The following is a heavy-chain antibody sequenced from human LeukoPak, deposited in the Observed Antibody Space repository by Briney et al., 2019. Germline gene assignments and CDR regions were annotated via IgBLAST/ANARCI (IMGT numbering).Heavy chain of an antibody. D-gene: IGHD2/OR15-2a*01. V-gene: IGHV3-7*01. CDR1: GFMFSNYW. J-gene: IGHJ4*02. CDR3: ARTTYSNEFDS. Sequence: GGSLRLSCAASGFMFSNYWMSWVRQAPGKGLEWVANIKPDGSQRYYVDSVRGRFTISRDNAKNTLYLQMNGLGAEDTALYFCARTTYSNEFDSWGQGTQVIVSS. CDR2: IKPDGSQR.